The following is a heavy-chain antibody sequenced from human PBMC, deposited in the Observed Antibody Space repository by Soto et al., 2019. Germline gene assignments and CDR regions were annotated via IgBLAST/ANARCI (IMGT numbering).Heavy chain of an antibody. CDR1: GFTFSSYG. Sequence: GGSLRLSCAASGFTFSSYGMHWVRQAPGKGLEWVAVISSNGSNKYYADSVKGRFTISRDNAKNSLYLQMNSLRAEDTAVHYCARDNTIFGVVIPRYFDYWGQGTLVTVSS. CDR3: ARDNTIFGVVIPRYFDY. J-gene: IGHJ4*02. D-gene: IGHD3-3*01. CDR2: ISSNGSNK. V-gene: IGHV3-33*01.